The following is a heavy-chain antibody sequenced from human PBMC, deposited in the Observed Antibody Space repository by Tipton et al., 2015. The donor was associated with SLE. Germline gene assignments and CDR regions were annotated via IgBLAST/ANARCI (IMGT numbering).Heavy chain of an antibody. V-gene: IGHV4-4*07. Sequence: TLSLTCTASGDSISNHYCNWIRQPPGKGLEWIGRIYSSGNTNYNPYLKSRVTMSLDTSKNQFSLKLTSVTAADTAVYYCARIRVAGGYYFDYWGQGTLVTVSS. J-gene: IGHJ4*02. D-gene: IGHD6-19*01. CDR2: IYSSGNT. CDR1: GDSISNHY. CDR3: ARIRVAGGYYFDY.